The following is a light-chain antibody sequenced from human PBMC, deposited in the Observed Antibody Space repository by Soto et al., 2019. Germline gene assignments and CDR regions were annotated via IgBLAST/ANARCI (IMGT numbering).Light chain of an antibody. CDR1: QDITNY. J-gene: IGKJ4*01. CDR3: QQYHSLPLT. CDR2: AAS. V-gene: IGKV1-33*01. Sequence: DIQMTQSPSSLSASVGDRVTITCQASQDITNYVNWYFQKPGKPPKLLISAASNSETGVPSTFSGSGSGTHFTFTISSPQPEDIATYYCQQYHSLPLTFGGGTKVEIK.